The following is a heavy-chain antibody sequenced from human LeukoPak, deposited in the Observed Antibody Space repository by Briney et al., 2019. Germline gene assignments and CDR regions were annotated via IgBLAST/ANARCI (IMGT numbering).Heavy chain of an antibody. CDR3: ARRTSLTGIIDL. D-gene: IGHD1-1*01. Sequence: GGSLRLSCAASGIVFSDYYTTWVRQAPGKGLESISYISYTGRTIHYADSVKGRFTISRDNAQKSLYLQMNSLRADDTAVYYCARRTSLTGIIDLWGQGTVVSVSS. CDR2: ISYTGRTI. V-gene: IGHV3-11*04. CDR1: GIVFSDYY. J-gene: IGHJ5*02.